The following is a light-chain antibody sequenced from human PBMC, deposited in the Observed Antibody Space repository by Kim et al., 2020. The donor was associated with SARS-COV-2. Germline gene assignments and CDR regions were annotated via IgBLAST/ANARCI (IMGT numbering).Light chain of an antibody. V-gene: IGKV3-20*01. CDR3: QQYRDSRT. CDR1: QSVPSSH. CDR2: GAS. Sequence: EIVLTQSPGTLSVSPGDRATLSCRASQSVPSSHLAWYQQKSGQAPRLLIYGASSRATGIPDRFSGSGSGTDFTLTISRVEPEDFAVYYCQQYRDSRTFGQGTNVDIK. J-gene: IGKJ1*01.